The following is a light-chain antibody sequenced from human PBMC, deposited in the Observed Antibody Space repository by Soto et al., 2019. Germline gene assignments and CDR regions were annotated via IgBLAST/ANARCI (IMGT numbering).Light chain of an antibody. V-gene: IGKV1-33*01. J-gene: IGKJ5*01. CDR1: QDIKKN. CDR3: QQYESLPLT. CDR2: DAS. Sequence: DIQMTQSPSSLSASVGDRFTITCQASQDIKKNLIWYQQKPGKAPKLLXYDASDLATGVPSRFSGSGSGTGFTFTISSLQPEDFETYYCQQYESLPLTFGQGTRLEIK.